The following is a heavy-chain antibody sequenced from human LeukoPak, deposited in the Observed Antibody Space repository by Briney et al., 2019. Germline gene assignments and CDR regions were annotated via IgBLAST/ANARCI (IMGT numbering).Heavy chain of an antibody. CDR3: ARGHYDVLAASYKWTPDY. CDR1: GFTSNTFN. V-gene: IGHV3-21*01. D-gene: IGHD3-9*01. Sequence: GGSLRLSCAASGFTSNTFNMNWVRQAPGKGLEWVSSITSGGDYIYYADSVKGRFTTSRDNAKNSLSLQLNSLRVEDTAVYYCARGHYDVLAASYKWTPDYWGQGTLVTVSS. CDR2: ITSGGDYI. J-gene: IGHJ4*02.